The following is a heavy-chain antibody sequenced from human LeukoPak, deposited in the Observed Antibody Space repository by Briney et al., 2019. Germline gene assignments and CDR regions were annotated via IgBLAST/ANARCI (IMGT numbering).Heavy chain of an antibody. D-gene: IGHD3-10*01. CDR3: TTDLGTYYHGSQRLIPIDY. Sequence: GSLRLSCVDSGFTFTNAWMSWVRQAPGKGLDWIGRIKSKTDGETTNYAEPVRGRFTISRDDSKSAVYLQMNSLKIEDTAVYYCTTDLGTYYHGSQRLIPIDYWGQGTLVTVSS. J-gene: IGHJ4*02. V-gene: IGHV3-15*01. CDR2: IKSKTDGETT. CDR1: GFTFTNAW.